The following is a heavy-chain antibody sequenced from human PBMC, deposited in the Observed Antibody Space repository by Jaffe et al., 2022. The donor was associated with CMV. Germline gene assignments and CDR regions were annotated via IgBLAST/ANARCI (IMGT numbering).Heavy chain of an antibody. Sequence: QVQLVQSGAEVKKPGASVKLSCKASEYTFTNYYMHWVRQAPGQGLAWLGIINPSGGGTAYAQKFRGRLTMTRDTSTSTVYMEMSSLRSDDTAVYYCSRSPLSGTGDFDSWGQGTLVTVSS. CDR3: SRSPLSGTGDFDS. V-gene: IGHV1-46*01. D-gene: IGHD2-8*02. CDR2: INPSGGGT. CDR1: EYTFTNYY. J-gene: IGHJ4*02.